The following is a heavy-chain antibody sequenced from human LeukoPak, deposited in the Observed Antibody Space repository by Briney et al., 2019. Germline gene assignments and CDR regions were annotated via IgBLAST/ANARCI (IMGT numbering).Heavy chain of an antibody. J-gene: IGHJ4*02. D-gene: IGHD4-17*01. Sequence: GGSLRLSCAASGFTFSSYWMSWVRQAPGKGLEWVANIKQDGSEKYYVDSVKGRFTISRDNAKNSLYLQMNSLRTEDTAVYYCARNDYGDYVAFGYWGQGTLVTVSS. V-gene: IGHV3-7*01. CDR2: IKQDGSEK. CDR1: GFTFSSYW. CDR3: ARNDYGDYVAFGY.